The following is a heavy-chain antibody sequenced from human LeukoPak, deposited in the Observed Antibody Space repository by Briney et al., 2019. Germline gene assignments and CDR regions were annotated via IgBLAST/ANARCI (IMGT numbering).Heavy chain of an antibody. CDR1: GGSFSGYY. V-gene: IGHV4-34*01. Sequence: SETLSLTCAVYGGSFSGYYWSWIRQPPGKGLEWIGEINHSGSTNYNPSLTSRVTISVDTSKNQFSLKLSSVTAADTAVYYCARRSEYSGGWYFYSWGRETLVTVPS. CDR3: ARRSEYSGGWYFYS. J-gene: IGHJ4*02. CDR2: INHSGST. D-gene: IGHD6-19*01.